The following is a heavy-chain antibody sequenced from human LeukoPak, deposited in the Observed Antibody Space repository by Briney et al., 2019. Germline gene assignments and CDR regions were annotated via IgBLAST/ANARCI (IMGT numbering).Heavy chain of an antibody. CDR2: ISGSGGST. D-gene: IGHD6-13*01. V-gene: IGHV3-23*01. CDR3: AKDLVEAAAGIDAFDI. Sequence: PGGSLRLSCETAGFTFSSYAMSWVRQAPGKGLEWVSAISGSGGSTYYADSVKGRFTISRDNSKNTLYLQMNSLRAEDTAVYYCAKDLVEAAAGIDAFDIWGQGTMVTVSS. J-gene: IGHJ3*02. CDR1: GFTFSSYA.